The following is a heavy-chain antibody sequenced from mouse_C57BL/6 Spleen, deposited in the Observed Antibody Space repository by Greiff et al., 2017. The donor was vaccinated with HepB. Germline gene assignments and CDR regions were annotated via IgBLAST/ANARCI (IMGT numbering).Heavy chain of an antibody. V-gene: IGHV5-17*01. D-gene: IGHD1-1*01. J-gene: IGHJ2*01. CDR2: ISSGSSTI. CDR1: GFTFSDYG. Sequence: DVKLVESGGGLVKPGGSLKLSCAASGFTFSDYGIHWVRQAPEKGLEWVAYISSGSSTIYYADTVKGRFTISRDNAKNTLFLQMTSLRSEDTAMYYCARKDGSSSYFDYWGQGTTLTVSS. CDR3: ARKDGSSSYFDY.